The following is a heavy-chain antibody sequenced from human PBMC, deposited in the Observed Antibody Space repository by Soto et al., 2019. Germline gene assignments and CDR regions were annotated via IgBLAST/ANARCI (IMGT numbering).Heavy chain of an antibody. CDR2: IIPILGIA. V-gene: IGHV1-69*08. J-gene: IGHJ6*02. CDR1: GGTFSSYT. D-gene: IGHD3-10*01. CDR3: ARDLLPMVRGVIGPYYYYGMDV. Sequence: QVQLVQSGAEVKKPGSSVKVSCKASGGTFSSYTISWVRQAPGQGLEWMGRIIPILGIANYAQKFQGRVTITADKSTSTAYMELSSLRSEDTAVYYCARDLLPMVRGVIGPYYYYGMDVWGQGTTVTVSS.